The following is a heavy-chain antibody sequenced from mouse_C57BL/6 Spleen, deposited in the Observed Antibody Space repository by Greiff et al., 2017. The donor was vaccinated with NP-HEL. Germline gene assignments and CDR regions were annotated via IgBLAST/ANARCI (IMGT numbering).Heavy chain of an antibody. CDR2: IYPGSGST. V-gene: IGHV1-55*01. J-gene: IGHJ2*01. CDR1: GYTFTSYW. D-gene: IGHD1-1*01. CDR3: ARGRGLITTVPDY. Sequence: VQLQQSGAELVKPGASVKMSCKASGYTFTSYWITWVKQRPGQGLEWIGDIYPGSGSTNYNEKFKSKATLTVDTSSSTAYMQLSSLTSEDSAVYYCARGRGLITTVPDYWGQGTTLTVSS.